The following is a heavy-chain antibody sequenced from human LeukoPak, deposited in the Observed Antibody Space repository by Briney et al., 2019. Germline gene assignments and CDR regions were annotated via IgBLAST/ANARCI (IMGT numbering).Heavy chain of an antibody. D-gene: IGHD6-19*01. CDR1: GGSISSSSYY. J-gene: IGHJ4*02. V-gene: IGHV4-39*01. CDR3: ARLTYTGRSGFDY. Sequence: SSETLSLTCTVSGGSISSSSYYWGWIRQPPGKGLEWIGSIYYSGSTYYNPSLKSRVTISVDTSKNQFSLKLSSVTAADTAVYYCARLTYTGRSGFDYWGQGTLVTVSS. CDR2: IYYSGST.